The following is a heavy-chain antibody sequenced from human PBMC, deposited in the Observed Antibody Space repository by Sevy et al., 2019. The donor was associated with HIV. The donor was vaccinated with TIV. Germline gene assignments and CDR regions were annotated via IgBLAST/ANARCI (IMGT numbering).Heavy chain of an antibody. CDR1: GFTFSSYW. V-gene: IGHV3-7*03. Sequence: GGSLRLSCAASGFTFSSYWMSWVRQAPGKGLEWVANIKQDGSEKYYVDSVKGRFTISRDNAKNSLYLQMSSLRAEDTAVYYCARGPRIAVAATYYYYYGMDVWGQGTTVTVSS. CDR3: ARGPRIAVAATYYYYYGMDV. D-gene: IGHD6-19*01. J-gene: IGHJ6*02. CDR2: IKQDGSEK.